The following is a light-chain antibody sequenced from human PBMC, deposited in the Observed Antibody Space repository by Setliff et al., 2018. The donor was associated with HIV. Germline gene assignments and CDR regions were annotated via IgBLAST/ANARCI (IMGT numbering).Light chain of an antibody. Sequence: QSVLTQPASVSGSPGQSITISCTGSSSDVGSYYLVSWYQQHPGKAPKLMIYEANRRPSGISNRFSGSKSGNTASLTVSGLQAEDEGDYYCCSYAGANTFVFGGGTKVTVL. CDR1: SSDVGSYYL. J-gene: IGLJ2*01. CDR3: CSYAGANTFV. V-gene: IGLV2-23*02. CDR2: EAN.